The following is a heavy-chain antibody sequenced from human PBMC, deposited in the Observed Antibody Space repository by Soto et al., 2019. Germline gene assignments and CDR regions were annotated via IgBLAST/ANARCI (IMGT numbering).Heavy chain of an antibody. D-gene: IGHD1-26*01. CDR2: ISAYNGNT. V-gene: IGHV1-18*01. CDR3: AMLSVSYYAFDI. CDR1: GYTFTSYG. Sequence: ASVKVSCKASGYTFTSYGISWVRQAPGQGLEWMAWISAYNGNTNYAQKLQGRVTMTTDTSTSTAYMELRSLRSDATAVYYCAMLSVSYYAFDIWGQGTMVTVSS. J-gene: IGHJ3*02.